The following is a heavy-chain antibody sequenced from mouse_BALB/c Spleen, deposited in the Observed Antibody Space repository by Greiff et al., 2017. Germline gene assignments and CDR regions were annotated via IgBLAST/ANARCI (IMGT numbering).Heavy chain of an antibody. CDR1: GYSITSGYS. CDR2: IHYSGST. V-gene: IGHV3-1*02. CDR3: ARVLRMDYWDFDV. J-gene: IGHJ1*01. Sequence: EVKLMESGPDLVKPSQSLSLTCTVTGYSITSGYSWHWIRQFPGNKLEWMVYIHYSGSTNYNPSLKSRISITRNTTKNQFFLQLNSVTTEDTATYYCARVLRMDYWDFDVWGAGTTVTVSS.